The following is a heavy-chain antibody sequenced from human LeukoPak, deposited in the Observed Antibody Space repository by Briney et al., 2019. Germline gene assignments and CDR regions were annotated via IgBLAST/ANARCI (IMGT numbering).Heavy chain of an antibody. D-gene: IGHD2-2*01. CDR3: AGDCSSTSCYYKFTGWFGP. CDR1: GYTFTSYA. CDR2: INAGNGNT. Sequence: GASVKVSCKASGYTFTSYAMHWVRQAPGQRLEWMGWINAGNGNTKYSQKFQGRVTITRDTSASTAYMELSSLRFEDTAVYYCAGDCSSTSCYYKFTGWFGPWGQGTLVTVSS. V-gene: IGHV1-3*01. J-gene: IGHJ5*02.